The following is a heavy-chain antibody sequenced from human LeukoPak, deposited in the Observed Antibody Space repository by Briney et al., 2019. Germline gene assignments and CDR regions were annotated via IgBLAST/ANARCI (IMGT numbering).Heavy chain of an antibody. J-gene: IGHJ5*02. D-gene: IGHD3-16*01. V-gene: IGHV4-38-2*02. CDR2: MYHSGTT. CDR3: ARDRAFQGNWFDP. Sequence: SETLSLTCTVSGYSISSGYYWGWIRQPPGKGLERIGSMYHSGTTYYNPSLKSRVTISVDTSKNQFSLKLNSVTAADTAVYYCARDRAFQGNWFDPWGQGTLVTVSS. CDR1: GYSISSGYY.